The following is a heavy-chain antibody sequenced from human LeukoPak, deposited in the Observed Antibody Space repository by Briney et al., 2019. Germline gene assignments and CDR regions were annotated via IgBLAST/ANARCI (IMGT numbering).Heavy chain of an antibody. CDR3: ARDYVWGSYRFDAFDI. J-gene: IGHJ3*02. CDR1: GYTFTSYD. Sequence: ASVEVSCKASGYTFTSYDINWVRQATGQGLEWMGWMNPNSGNTGYAQKFQGRVTMTRNTPISTAYMELSSLRSEDTAVYYCARDYVWGSYRFDAFDIWGQGTMVTVSS. D-gene: IGHD3-16*02. CDR2: MNPNSGNT. V-gene: IGHV1-8*01.